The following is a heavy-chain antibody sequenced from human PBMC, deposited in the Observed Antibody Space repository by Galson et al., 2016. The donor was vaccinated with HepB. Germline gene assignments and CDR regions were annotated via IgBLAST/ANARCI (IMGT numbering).Heavy chain of an antibody. V-gene: IGHV3-48*02. CDR2: ISSSGGNI. J-gene: IGHJ4*02. CDR3: ARERYNGWGYLDF. CDR1: GFTFSNYD. Sequence: SLRLSCAASGFTFSNYDMNWVRQAPGKGLEWVSYISSSGGNINYADSVKGRFTISRDKAKNSLYLQMSRLRDEDTAVYYCARERYNGWGYLDFWGQGTLVIVSS. D-gene: IGHD1-1*01.